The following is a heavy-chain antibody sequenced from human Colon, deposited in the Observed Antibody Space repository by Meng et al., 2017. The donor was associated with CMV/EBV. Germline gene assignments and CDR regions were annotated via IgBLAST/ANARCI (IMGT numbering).Heavy chain of an antibody. Sequence: SETLSLTCTVSGGSISSSSYYWGWIRQPPGKGLEWIGSIYYSGSTYYNPSLKSRVTISVDTSKNQFSLKLSSVTAADTAVYYCARERYSYADDAFDVWGQGTMVTVSS. CDR2: IYYSGST. J-gene: IGHJ3*01. CDR1: GGSISSSSYY. D-gene: IGHD5-18*01. CDR3: ARERYSYADDAFDV. V-gene: IGHV4-39*07.